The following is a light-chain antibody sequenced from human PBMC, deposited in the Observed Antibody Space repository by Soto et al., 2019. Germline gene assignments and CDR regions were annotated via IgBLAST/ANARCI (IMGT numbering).Light chain of an antibody. CDR2: GAS. CDR1: QSVSNNY. J-gene: IGKJ5*01. V-gene: IGKV3-20*01. Sequence: IVLTQSPGTLSLAPGERASLSCRASQSVSNNYLAWYQQKPGQAPRRLIYGASTRATGIPDRFSGSGSGTDFTLTIGRLEPEDFAVYYCLQYGSSPTFGEGKRLE. CDR3: LQYGSSPT.